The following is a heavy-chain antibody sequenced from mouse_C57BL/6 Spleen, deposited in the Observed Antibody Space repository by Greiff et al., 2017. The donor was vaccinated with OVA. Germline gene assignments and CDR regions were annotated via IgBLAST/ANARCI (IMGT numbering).Heavy chain of an antibody. Sequence: QVQLQQSGAELVKPGASVKMSCKASGYTFTSYWITWVKQRPGQGLEWIGDIYPGSGSTNYNEKFKSKATLTVDTSSSTAYMQLSSLTSEDSAVYYCATLITTVVATPWYFDVWGTGTTVTVSS. V-gene: IGHV1-55*01. CDR1: GYTFTSYW. CDR2: IYPGSGST. CDR3: ATLITTVVATPWYFDV. D-gene: IGHD1-1*01. J-gene: IGHJ1*03.